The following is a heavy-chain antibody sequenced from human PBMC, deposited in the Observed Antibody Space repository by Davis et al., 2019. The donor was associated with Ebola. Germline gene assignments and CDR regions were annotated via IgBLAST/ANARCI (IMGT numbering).Heavy chain of an antibody. J-gene: IGHJ5*02. Sequence: PGGSLRLSCEGSGYSFSNYRINWVRQMPGKGLEWMGRIDPRDSETNYSPSFQGHVTFSVDKSISTAYLQWSSLKASDPAMYYCTRIYCTTTSCYYFGWFDPWGQGTLVTVSS. D-gene: IGHD2-2*01. CDR2: IDPRDSET. V-gene: IGHV5-10-1*01. CDR3: TRIYCTTTSCYYFGWFDP. CDR1: GYSFSNYR.